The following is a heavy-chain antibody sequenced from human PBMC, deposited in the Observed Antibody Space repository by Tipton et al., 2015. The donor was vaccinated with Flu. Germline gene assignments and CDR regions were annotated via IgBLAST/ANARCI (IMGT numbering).Heavy chain of an antibody. D-gene: IGHD2-8*02. V-gene: IGHV3-30*03. CDR3: ARTRGGYCTATACFADYFDY. CDR2: ISDDGRKK. CDR1: GFSLSGFD. J-gene: IGHJ4*02. Sequence: AVSGFSLSGFDMHWVRQAPGKGLEWVALISDDGRKKYYADSVKGRFTISRDNPKNSLYLQMNSLRAEDTAVYYCARTRGGYCTATACFADYFDYWGQGALVTVSS.